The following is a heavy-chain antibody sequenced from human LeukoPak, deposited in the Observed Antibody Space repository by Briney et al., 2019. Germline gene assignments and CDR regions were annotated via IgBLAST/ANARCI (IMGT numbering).Heavy chain of an antibody. Sequence: SVKVSCKASGGTFSSYAISWVRQAPGQGLEWMGRIIPILGIANYAQKFQGRVTITADKSTSTAYMELSSLRSEDTAVYYCARGFPGYYDSSGYLANDAFDIWGQGTMVTVSS. V-gene: IGHV1-69*04. J-gene: IGHJ3*02. CDR2: IIPILGIA. D-gene: IGHD3-22*01. CDR1: GGTFSSYA. CDR3: ARGFPGYYDSSGYLANDAFDI.